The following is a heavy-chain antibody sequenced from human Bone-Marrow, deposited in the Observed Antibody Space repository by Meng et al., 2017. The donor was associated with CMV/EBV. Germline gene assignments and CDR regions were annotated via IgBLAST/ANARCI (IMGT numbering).Heavy chain of an antibody. D-gene: IGHD3-3*01. CDR2: MNPNSGNT. V-gene: IGHV1-8*02. Sequence: ASVKVSCKASGYTFTGYYMHWVRQAPGQGLEWMGWMNPNSGNTGYAQKFQGRVTMTRNTSISTAYMELSSLRSEDTAVYYCARGATRFLEWLLSMGDAFDIWGQGTMVTVSS. CDR3: ARGATRFLEWLLSMGDAFDI. J-gene: IGHJ3*02. CDR1: GYTFTGYY.